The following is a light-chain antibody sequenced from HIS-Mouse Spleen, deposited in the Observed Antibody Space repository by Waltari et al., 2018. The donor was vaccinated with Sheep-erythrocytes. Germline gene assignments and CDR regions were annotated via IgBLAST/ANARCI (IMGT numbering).Light chain of an antibody. Sequence: QSALTQSASVSGSPGQSITISCTGTSSDVGGYNYVSWYQQHPGKAPKLMIYDVSNRPSGVSNRFSGSKSGNTASLTISGLQAEDEADYYCSSYTSSSTYVVFG. CDR1: SSDVGGYNY. V-gene: IGLV2-14*03. CDR3: SSYTSSSTYVV. J-gene: IGLJ2*01. CDR2: DVS.